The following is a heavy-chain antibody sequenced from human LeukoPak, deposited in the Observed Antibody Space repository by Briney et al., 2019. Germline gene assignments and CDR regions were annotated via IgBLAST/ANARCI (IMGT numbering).Heavy chain of an antibody. CDR1: GYSFTSYW. J-gene: IGHJ5*02. CDR3: ARHHSSSYYWFDP. CDR2: IYPGDSDT. V-gene: IGHV5-51*01. D-gene: IGHD6-13*01. Sequence: GESLKISCKGSGYSFTSYWIGWVRPMPGKGLEWMGIIYPGDSDTRYSPSFQGQVTISADKSISTAYLQWSSLKASDTAMYYCARHHSSSYYWFDPWGQGTLVTVSS.